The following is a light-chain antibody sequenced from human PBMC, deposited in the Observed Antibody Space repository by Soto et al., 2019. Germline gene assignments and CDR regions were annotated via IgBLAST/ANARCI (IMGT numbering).Light chain of an antibody. CDR3: QQYGSSIT. CDR1: QSVSSSY. V-gene: IGKV3-20*01. J-gene: IGKJ5*01. Sequence: EIVLTQSPASLSLSPGERASLSCRASQSVSSSYLAWYQQKPGQAPRXLIYGESSRATGIPDRFSGSGSGTDFTLTISRLEPEDFAVYYCQQYGSSITFGQGTRLEIK. CDR2: GES.